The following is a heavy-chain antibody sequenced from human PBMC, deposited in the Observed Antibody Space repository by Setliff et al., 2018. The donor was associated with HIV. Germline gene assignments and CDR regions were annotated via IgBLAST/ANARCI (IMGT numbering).Heavy chain of an antibody. D-gene: IGHD2-15*01. CDR3: ARARGGNSEWSY. V-gene: IGHV3-23*01. J-gene: IGHJ4*02. CDR2: LSGSGGSP. CDR1: GFIFSSYA. Sequence: LRLSCAASGFIFSSYAMSWVRQAPGKGLEWVSTLSGSGGSPFYAESVKGRFTISRDNSRNTLYLQMNSLRAEDTAVYSCARARGGNSEWSYWGQGTLVTVSS.